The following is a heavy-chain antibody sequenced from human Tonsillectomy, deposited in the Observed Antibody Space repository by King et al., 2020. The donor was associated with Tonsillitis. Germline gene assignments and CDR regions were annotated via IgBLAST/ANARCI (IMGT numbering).Heavy chain of an antibody. Sequence: QLQESGPGLVKPSWTLSLTCAVSGGSISRMNWLSWFRQPPRQGLEVIGEIYHIGRTNYNPSLKSRGTISVDKSKNQFSLKLSSVTAADTAVYYCASLGDSSGYYDYWGQGTLVTVSS. CDR3: ASLGDSSGYYDY. J-gene: IGHJ4*02. CDR2: IYHIGRT. D-gene: IGHD3-22*01. CDR1: GGSISRMNW. V-gene: IGHV4-4*02.